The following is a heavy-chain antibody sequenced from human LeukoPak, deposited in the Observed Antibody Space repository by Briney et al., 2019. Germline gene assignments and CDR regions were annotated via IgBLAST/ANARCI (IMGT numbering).Heavy chain of an antibody. J-gene: IGHJ4*02. CDR2: INHSGST. CDR1: GESFSGYY. D-gene: IGHD3-10*01. CDR3: AREGSYSGSGSPPLDY. Sequence: SETLSLTCAVYGESFSGYYWSWLRQPPGKGLEWIGEINHSGSTNYNPSLKSRVTISLDTSKNQFSLKLTSVTAADTAVYYCAREGSYSGSGSPPLDYWGQGTLVTVSS. V-gene: IGHV4-34*01.